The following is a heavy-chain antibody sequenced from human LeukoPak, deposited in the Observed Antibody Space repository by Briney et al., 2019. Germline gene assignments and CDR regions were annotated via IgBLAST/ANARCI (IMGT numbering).Heavy chain of an antibody. D-gene: IGHD1-26*01. J-gene: IGHJ4*02. CDR2: IYSSGST. V-gene: IGHV4-59*01. CDR3: ARLALQEVGTSQTYYLDY. CDR1: GGSTSSYY. Sequence: PSETLSLTCTVSGGSTSSYYWSWIRHPPGQGLEWIGYIYSSGSTNYNPSPKSRVTISVDTSKNQFSLKLSSVTAADTAVYYCARLALQEVGTSQTYYLDYWGQGTLVTVSS.